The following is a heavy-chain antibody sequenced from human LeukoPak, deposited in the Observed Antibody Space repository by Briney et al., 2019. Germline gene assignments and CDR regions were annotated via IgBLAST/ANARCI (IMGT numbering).Heavy chain of an antibody. CDR3: AKDVVPDVN. J-gene: IGHJ4*02. V-gene: IGHV3-23*01. CDR2: ISGSGGST. CDR1: GFTFSSYW. D-gene: IGHD3-10*02. Sequence: PGGSLRLSCAASGFTFSSYWMHWVRQAPGKGLVWVSAISGSGGSTYYADSVKGRFTISRDNSKNTLYLQMNSLRAEDTAVYYCAKDVVPDVNWGQGTLVTVSS.